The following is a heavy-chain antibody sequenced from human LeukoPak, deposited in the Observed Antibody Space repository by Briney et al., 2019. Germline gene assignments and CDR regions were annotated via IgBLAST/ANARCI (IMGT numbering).Heavy chain of an antibody. V-gene: IGHV3-48*03. D-gene: IGHD6-19*01. J-gene: IGHJ4*02. Sequence: PGGSLRLSCAASGFTFSSYEMNWVRQAPGKGLEWVSYISSSGSTIYYADSVKGRFTISRDNAKNSLYLQMNSLRAEDPAVYYCARDFGIAVADDYFDYWGQGTLVIVSS. CDR3: ARDFGIAVADDYFDY. CDR2: ISSSGSTI. CDR1: GFTFSSYE.